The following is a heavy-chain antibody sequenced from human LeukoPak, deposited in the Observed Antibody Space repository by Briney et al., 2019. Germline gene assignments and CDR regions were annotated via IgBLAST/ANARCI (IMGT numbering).Heavy chain of an antibody. CDR1: GFTFSSSG. D-gene: IGHD6-13*01. CDR2: ISSSRSYI. Sequence: PGGSLRLSCAASGFTFSSSGMNWVRQAPGKGLEWVSYISSSRSYIYYADSVKGRFTISRDNAKKSLYLQMNSLRAEDTAVYYCARYAAGTGSYFDYWSQGTLVTVSS. V-gene: IGHV3-21*01. CDR3: ARYAAGTGSYFDY. J-gene: IGHJ4*02.